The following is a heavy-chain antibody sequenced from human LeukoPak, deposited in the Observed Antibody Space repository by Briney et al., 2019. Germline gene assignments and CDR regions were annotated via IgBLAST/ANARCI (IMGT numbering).Heavy chain of an antibody. CDR1: GGSISSSSYY. CDR3: ALVRFWSAYYYAFDI. J-gene: IGHJ3*02. V-gene: IGHV4-39*01. CDR2: IYYSGST. Sequence: PSETLSLTCTVSGGSISSSSYYWGWIRQPPGNGLEWIGSIYYSGSTYYNPSLKSRVTISVDTSKNQFSLKLSSVTAADTAVYYCALVRFWSAYYYAFDIWGQGTMVTVSS. D-gene: IGHD3-3*01.